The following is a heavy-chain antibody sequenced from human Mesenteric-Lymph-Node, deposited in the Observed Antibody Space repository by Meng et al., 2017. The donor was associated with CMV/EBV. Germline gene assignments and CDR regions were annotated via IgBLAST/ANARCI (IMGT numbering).Heavy chain of an antibody. D-gene: IGHD2-2*03. Sequence: GGSLRLSCAASGFTVSSNYMSWVRQAPGKGLDWVSIIYSGGATYYADSVKGRFTISRDISKNTLYLQMNSLRAEDTAVYYCARVVAPGYCSSSSCLHFDYWGQGTLVTVSS. CDR2: IYSGGAT. CDR3: ARVVAPGYCSSSSCLHFDY. CDR1: GFTVSSNY. J-gene: IGHJ4*02. V-gene: IGHV3-66*02.